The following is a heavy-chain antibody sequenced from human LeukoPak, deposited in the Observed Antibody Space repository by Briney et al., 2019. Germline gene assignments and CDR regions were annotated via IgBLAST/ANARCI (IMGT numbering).Heavy chain of an antibody. CDR1: GGSISSYY. CDR2: IYTSGST. D-gene: IGHD3-9*01. Sequence: SETLSLTCTVSGGSISSYYWSWIRQPAGKGLEWIGRIYTSGSTNYNPSLKSRVTMSVDTSKNQFSLKLSSVTAADTAVYYCARGTAYYDILTGYYDPLRFDYWGQGTLVTDSS. V-gene: IGHV4-4*07. J-gene: IGHJ4*02. CDR3: ARGTAYYDILTGYYDPLRFDY.